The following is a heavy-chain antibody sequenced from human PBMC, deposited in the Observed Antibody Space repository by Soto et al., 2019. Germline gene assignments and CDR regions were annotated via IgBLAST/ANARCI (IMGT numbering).Heavy chain of an antibody. Sequence: PGGSLRLSCVGSGFGFSDYYISWVRQAPGKGLEWISHISGGNGFTNYAASVRGRFTISRDNVKNSLDLQMYSLRTEDTAVYYCARGRGAYYENNDFFDYWGQGALVTVSS. CDR1: GFGFSDYY. D-gene: IGHD3-16*01. CDR2: ISGGNGFT. V-gene: IGHV3-11*05. J-gene: IGHJ4*02. CDR3: ARGRGAYYENNDFFDY.